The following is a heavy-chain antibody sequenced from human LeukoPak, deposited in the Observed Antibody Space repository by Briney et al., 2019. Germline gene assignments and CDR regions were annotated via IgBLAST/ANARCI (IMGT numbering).Heavy chain of an antibody. D-gene: IGHD1-26*01. CDR2: IRYDATNK. V-gene: IGHV3-30*02. CDR1: VFTFSSDG. J-gene: IGHJ4*02. Sequence: PGGSLRLSCAAPVFTFSSDGMYWVRQAPGKGLEWVAYIRYDATNKYYVDSVKGRFTISRDNSKNTLYLQMNSLRAEDTALYYCAKPLGGNYPQPFDYWGQGTLVTVSS. CDR3: AKPLGGNYPQPFDY.